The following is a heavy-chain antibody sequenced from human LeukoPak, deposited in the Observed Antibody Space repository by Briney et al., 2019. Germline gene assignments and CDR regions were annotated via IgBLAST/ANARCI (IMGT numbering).Heavy chain of an antibody. CDR2: INSNGDEI. Sequence: GGSLRLSCASSGFTFSTYAMTWVRQAPGKGLEWVSGINSNGDEIYYADAVRGRFTISRDNSNNALYLQMDSLRAEDTAVYYCANWIGSSSRDYWGQGTLVTVSS. V-gene: IGHV3-23*01. CDR3: ANWIGSSSRDY. CDR1: GFTFSTYA. J-gene: IGHJ4*02. D-gene: IGHD6-6*01.